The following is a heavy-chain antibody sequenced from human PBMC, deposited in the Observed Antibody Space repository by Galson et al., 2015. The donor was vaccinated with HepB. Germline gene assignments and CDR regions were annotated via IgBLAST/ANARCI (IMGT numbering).Heavy chain of an antibody. CDR2: VSSSTIYT. Sequence: SLRLSCAASGFTFSDYYMSWIRQAPGKGLEWLSYVSSSTIYTNYADSVKGRFTITRDNVKNSMYLQMNRLRAEDTAVYYCARFADSDYGDHTPFDSWGQGALVTVSS. CDR1: GFTFSDYY. V-gene: IGHV3-11*06. J-gene: IGHJ4*02. CDR3: ARFADSDYGDHTPFDS. D-gene: IGHD4-17*01.